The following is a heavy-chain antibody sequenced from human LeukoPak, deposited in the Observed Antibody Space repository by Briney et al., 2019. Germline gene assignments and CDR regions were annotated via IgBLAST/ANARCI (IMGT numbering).Heavy chain of an antibody. CDR3: ARVGLGYYYDSSGYSFDY. CDR1: GYTFTGYY. V-gene: IGHV1-8*02. J-gene: IGHJ4*02. D-gene: IGHD3-22*01. Sequence: ASVKVSCKASGYTFTGYYMHWVRQAPGQGLEWMGWMNPNSGNTGYAQKFQGRVTMTRNTSISTAYMELSSLRSEDTAVYYCARVGLGYYYDSSGYSFDYWGQGTLVTVSS. CDR2: MNPNSGNT.